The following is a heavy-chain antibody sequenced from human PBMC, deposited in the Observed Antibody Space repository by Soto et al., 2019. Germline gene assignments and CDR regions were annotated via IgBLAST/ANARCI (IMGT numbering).Heavy chain of an antibody. CDR2: INAGNGNT. CDR1: GYTFTSYA. J-gene: IGHJ2*01. D-gene: IGHD6-13*01. CDR3: AGARVKTERYLDL. V-gene: IGHV1-3*01. Sequence: QVQLVQSGAEVKKPGASVKVSCKASGYTFTSYAMHWVRQAPGQRLEWMGWINAGNGNTKYSQKFQGRVTITRDTSASTAYMELSSLRSEDTAGEYCAGARVKTERYLDLWGRGTLVTVSA.